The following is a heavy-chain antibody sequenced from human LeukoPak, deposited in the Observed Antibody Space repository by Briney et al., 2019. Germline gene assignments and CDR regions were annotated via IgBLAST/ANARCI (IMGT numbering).Heavy chain of an antibody. CDR2: INSDGSST. D-gene: IGHD6-13*01. V-gene: IGHV3-74*01. CDR3: ARRIAAAAAPYYFDY. J-gene: IGHJ4*02. Sequence: GGSLRLSCAASGFTFSSYWMHWARQAPGKGLLWVPRINSDGSSTSYADSVKGRFTISRDNAKNTLYLQMNSLRAEDTAVYYCARRIAAAAAPYYFDYWGQGTLVTVSS. CDR1: GFTFSSYW.